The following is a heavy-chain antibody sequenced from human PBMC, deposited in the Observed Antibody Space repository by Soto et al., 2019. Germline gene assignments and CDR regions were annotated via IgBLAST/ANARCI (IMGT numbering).Heavy chain of an antibody. D-gene: IGHD3-3*01. CDR3: TRGIDVWSGCPRYYLDY. Sequence: EVQLVESGGGLVQPGGSLKLSCAASGFIFSDSALHWVRQASGKGLEWVGRIRRKANNYATTYAASVEGRFAISRDDSKNTADLRVNGLKAEDTAIYYCTRGIDVWSGCPRYYLDYWGQGTLVTVSS. CDR1: GFIFSDSA. J-gene: IGHJ4*02. CDR2: IRRKANNYAT. V-gene: IGHV3-73*02.